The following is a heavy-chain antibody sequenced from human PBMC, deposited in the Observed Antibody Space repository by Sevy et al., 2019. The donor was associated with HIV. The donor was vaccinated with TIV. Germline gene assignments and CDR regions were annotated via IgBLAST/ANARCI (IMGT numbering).Heavy chain of an antibody. Sequence: GGSLRLSCAVSGFNFNIYSMSWVRQAPGKGLEGVSTLSFVWGKINYADSVKGRFIISRDDSKNTLYLQMNSLRAEDTAVYFCAREGCTRPHDYWGQGTLVTVSS. CDR2: LSFVWGKI. J-gene: IGHJ4*02. CDR1: GFNFNIYS. V-gene: IGHV3-23*01. CDR3: AREGCTRPHDY. D-gene: IGHD2-8*01.